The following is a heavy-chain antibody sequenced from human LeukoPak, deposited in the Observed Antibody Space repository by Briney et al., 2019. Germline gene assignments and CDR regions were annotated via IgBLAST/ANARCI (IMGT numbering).Heavy chain of an antibody. J-gene: IGHJ3*02. CDR3: ATWLNYYDSSGDDAFDI. D-gene: IGHD3-22*01. CDR2: FDPEDGET. Sequence: ASVKVSCKASGYTFTGYYMHWVRQAPGKGLEWMGGFDPEDGETIYAQKFQGRVTMTEDTSTDTAYMELSSLRSEDTAVYYCATWLNYYDSSGDDAFDIWGQGTMVTVSS. CDR1: GYTFTGYY. V-gene: IGHV1-24*01.